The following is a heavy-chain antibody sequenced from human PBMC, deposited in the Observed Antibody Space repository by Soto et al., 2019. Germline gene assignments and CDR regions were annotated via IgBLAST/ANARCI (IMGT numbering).Heavy chain of an antibody. CDR2: ISAYNGNT. J-gene: IGHJ4*02. CDR1: GYTFTSYG. Sequence: ASVKVSCKASGYTFTSYGISWVRQAPGQGLEWMGWISAYNGNTNYAQKLQGRVTMTTDTSTSTAYMELRSLRSDDTAVYYCARDGRDYYHDSSGYLGPIDYWGQGTLVTVSS. D-gene: IGHD3-22*01. CDR3: ARDGRDYYHDSSGYLGPIDY. V-gene: IGHV1-18*01.